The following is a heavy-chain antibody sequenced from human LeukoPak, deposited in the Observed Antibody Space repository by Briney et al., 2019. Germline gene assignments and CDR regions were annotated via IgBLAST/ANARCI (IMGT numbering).Heavy chain of an antibody. CDR2: ISRSSSTM. CDR1: GFTLSSYS. V-gene: IGHV3-48*01. CDR3: ARGGTNYNEAFDI. D-gene: IGHD1-26*01. J-gene: IGHJ3*02. Sequence: GGSLRLSCAASGFTLSSYSMNWVRQAPGKGLEWVSYISRSSSTMYYADSVKGRFTISRDNAKNSLYLQMNSLRAEDTTVYHCARGGTNYNEAFDIWGQGTMVTVSS.